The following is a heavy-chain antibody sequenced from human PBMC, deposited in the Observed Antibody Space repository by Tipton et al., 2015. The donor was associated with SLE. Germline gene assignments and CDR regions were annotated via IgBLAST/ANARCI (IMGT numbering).Heavy chain of an antibody. CDR3: ATGVGVPVAWDACDI. J-gene: IGHJ3*02. D-gene: IGHD2-2*01. Sequence: SLRLSCAASGFTFSSYAMHWVRQAPGKGLEWVSVISYGGSNKYYADSVKGRFTIFRDNSKNTLHLQMNSLRAEGAAVYYCATGVGVPVAWDACDIWRQGPRVCVSS. V-gene: IGHV3-30*04. CDR2: ISYGGSNK. CDR1: GFTFSSYA.